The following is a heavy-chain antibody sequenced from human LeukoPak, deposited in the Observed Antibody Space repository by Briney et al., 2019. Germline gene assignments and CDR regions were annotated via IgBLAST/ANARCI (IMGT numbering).Heavy chain of an antibody. Sequence: GESLKISCKGSGYTFSTYWIAWVRHMPGKGLEWMGMIYPGDSDTSYSPSFQGQVTISADKSLSTAYLQWSSLKASDTAIYYCARRGLLSVIGTEYFDYWGQGTLVTVSS. CDR2: IYPGDSDT. CDR1: GYTFSTYW. D-gene: IGHD6-19*01. J-gene: IGHJ4*02. V-gene: IGHV5-51*01. CDR3: ARRGLLSVIGTEYFDY.